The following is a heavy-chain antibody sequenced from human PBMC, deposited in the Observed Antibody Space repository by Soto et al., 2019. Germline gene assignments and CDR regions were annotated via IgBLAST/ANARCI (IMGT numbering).Heavy chain of an antibody. CDR3: ARDGAVHGPDFEY. V-gene: IGHV3-72*01. J-gene: IGHJ4*02. D-gene: IGHD6-19*01. CDR1: GFSFSDHY. CDR2: TRNKGNSYNT. Sequence: EVQLVESGGGLVQPGGSLRLSCVVSGFSFSDHYMNWVRQAPGKGLEWVGRTRNKGNSYNTEYAASVKESFTISRDDSKSSLYLQMHSLKTEATAVYYCARDGAVHGPDFEYWGQGTMVTVSS.